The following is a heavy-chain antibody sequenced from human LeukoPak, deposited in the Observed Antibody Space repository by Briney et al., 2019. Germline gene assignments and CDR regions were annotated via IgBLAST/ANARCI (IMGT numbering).Heavy chain of an antibody. Sequence: GGSLTLSCAASGLTFSSYEMNWVRQAPGKGLEGVAYISSGGSATYYADSVKGRFTVSRDNTRNSLYLQMNSLRAEDTAVYYCARDPASIDSSGYSYGYWGQGTLVTVSS. V-gene: IGHV3-48*03. J-gene: IGHJ4*02. CDR1: GLTFSSYE. CDR3: ARDPASIDSSGYSYGY. D-gene: IGHD3-22*01. CDR2: ISSGGSAT.